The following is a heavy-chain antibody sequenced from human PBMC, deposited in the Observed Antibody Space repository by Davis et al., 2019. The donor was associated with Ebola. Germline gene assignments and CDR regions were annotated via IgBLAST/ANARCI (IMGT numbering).Heavy chain of an antibody. V-gene: IGHV1-46*01. CDR1: GYRFTSYY. D-gene: IGHD3-22*01. J-gene: IGHJ3*02. CDR3: AREGGRYYDSSGYVFDI. Sequence: ASVKVSCKASGYRFTSYYMHWVRQAPGQGLEWMGIINPITGGTSHAQNLQVRVHMTRDTSTSTVDMELSSLRSEDTAVYYCAREGGRYYDSSGYVFDIWGQGTMVKVSS. CDR2: INPITGGT.